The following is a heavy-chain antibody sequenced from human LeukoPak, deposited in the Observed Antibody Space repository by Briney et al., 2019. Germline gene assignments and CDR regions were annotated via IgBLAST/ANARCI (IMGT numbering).Heavy chain of an antibody. D-gene: IGHD3-10*01. CDR3: ARSISAPYGSGSYYNL. J-gene: IGHJ5*02. CDR1: GYSFTSYW. CDR2: IYPGDSDT. V-gene: IGHV5-51*01. Sequence: GESLKISCKGSGYSFTSYWIGWVRQMPGKGLGWMGTIYPGDSDTRYSPSFQGQVTISADKSISTAYLQWSSLKASDTAMYYCARSISAPYGSGSYYNLWGQGTLVTVSS.